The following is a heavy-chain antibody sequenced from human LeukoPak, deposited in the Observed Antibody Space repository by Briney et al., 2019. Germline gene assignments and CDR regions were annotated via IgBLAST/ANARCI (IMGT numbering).Heavy chain of an antibody. CDR2: INAGNGNT. CDR3: ARGESVRYFDWLPAARNEDFDY. J-gene: IGHJ4*02. V-gene: IGHV1-3*01. CDR1: GYTFTSYG. Sequence: ASVKVSCKASGYTFTSYGISWVRQAPGQRLEWMGWINAGNGNTKYSQKFQGRVTITRDTSASTAYMELSSLRSEDTAVYYCARGESVRYFDWLPAARNEDFDYWGQGTLVTVSS. D-gene: IGHD3-9*01.